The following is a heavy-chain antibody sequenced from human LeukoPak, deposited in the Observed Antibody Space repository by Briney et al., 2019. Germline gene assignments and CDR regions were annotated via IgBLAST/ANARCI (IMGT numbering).Heavy chain of an antibody. CDR2: IRFDGSNK. J-gene: IGHJ5*02. Sequence: GGSLRLSCEASGFNFSAYGMHWVRQAPGKGLEWVAFIRFDGSNKYYADSVKGRFTISRDNSKNTLDLQMSSLRAEDTALYYCTKGPRGVYGWFDPWGQGIMVTVSS. V-gene: IGHV3-30*02. CDR3: TKGPRGVYGWFDP. CDR1: GFNFSAYG. D-gene: IGHD3-10*01.